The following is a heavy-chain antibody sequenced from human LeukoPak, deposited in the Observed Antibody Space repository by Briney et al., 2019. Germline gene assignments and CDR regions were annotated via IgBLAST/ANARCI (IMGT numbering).Heavy chain of an antibody. D-gene: IGHD2-15*01. Sequence: PSETLSLTCTVSGGSISSYYWSWLRQPPGKGLEWIGYIYYSGSTNYNPSLKSRVTISVDTSKNQFSLKLSSVTAADTAVYYCARGTVPYCSGGSCYPIYGAFDPWGQGTLVTVSS. CDR2: IYYSGST. V-gene: IGHV4-59*01. CDR3: ARGTVPYCSGGSCYPIYGAFDP. J-gene: IGHJ5*02. CDR1: GGSISSYY.